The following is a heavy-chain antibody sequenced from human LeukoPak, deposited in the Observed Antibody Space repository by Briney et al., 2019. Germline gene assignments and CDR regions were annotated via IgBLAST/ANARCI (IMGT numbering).Heavy chain of an antibody. D-gene: IGHD2-2*01. Sequence: GASVKVSCKASGYTFTDYDMHWVRQAPGQGLEWMGWINPNSGGTNYAQKFQGRVTITRDTSISTAYMELSRLRSDDTAVYYCARGGWSLGYCSSSSCLDWFDPWGQGTLVTVSS. V-gene: IGHV1-2*02. CDR3: ARGGWSLGYCSSSSCLDWFDP. CDR1: GYTFTDYD. J-gene: IGHJ5*02. CDR2: INPNSGGT.